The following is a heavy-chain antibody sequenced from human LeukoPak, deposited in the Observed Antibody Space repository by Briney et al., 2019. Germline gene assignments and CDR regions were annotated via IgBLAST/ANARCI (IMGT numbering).Heavy chain of an antibody. D-gene: IGHD2/OR15-2a*01. CDR1: GFTVSSNY. CDR3: AISHGYYYYYYGMDV. J-gene: IGHJ6*02. V-gene: IGHV3-53*01. Sequence: GGSLRLSCAASGFTVSSNYMSWVRQAPGKGLEWVSVIYSGGSTYYADSVKGRFTISRDNSKNTLYLQMNSLRAEDTAVYYCAISHGYYYYYYGMDVWGQGTTVTVSS. CDR2: IYSGGST.